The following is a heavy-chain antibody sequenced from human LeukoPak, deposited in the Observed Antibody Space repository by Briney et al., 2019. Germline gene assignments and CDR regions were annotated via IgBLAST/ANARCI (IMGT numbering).Heavy chain of an antibody. CDR3: VGFLEWVYTPEDDFDI. CDR1: GGSISSGSYY. J-gene: IGHJ3*02. V-gene: IGHV4-61*02. D-gene: IGHD3-3*01. Sequence: SETLSLTCTVSGGSISSGSYYWSWIRQPAGKGLEWIGRIYTSGSTNYNPSLKSRVTISVDTSKNQFSLKLSSVTAADTAVYYCVGFLEWVYTPEDDFDIWGQGTMVTVSS. CDR2: IYTSGST.